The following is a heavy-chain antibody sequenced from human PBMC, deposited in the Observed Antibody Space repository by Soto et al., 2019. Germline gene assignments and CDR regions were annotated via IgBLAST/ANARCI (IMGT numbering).Heavy chain of an antibody. CDR1: GGTFSSFG. CDR2: IIPVFGRP. CDR3: AREASGYDF. Sequence: SVKVSCKASGGTFSSFGISWVRQAPGQGLEWMGGIIPVFGRPNYAQRFRGRLTITADESTNTSYMELIDLTSEDKAVYYCAREASGYDFWGQGTQVTVSS. D-gene: IGHD5-12*01. J-gene: IGHJ4*02. V-gene: IGHV1-69*13.